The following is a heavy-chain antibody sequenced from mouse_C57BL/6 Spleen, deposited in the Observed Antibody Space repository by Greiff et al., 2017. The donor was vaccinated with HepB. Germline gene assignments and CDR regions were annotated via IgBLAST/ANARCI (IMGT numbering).Heavy chain of an antibody. CDR3: ARSDYDVYYAMDY. CDR2: ISSGSSTI. V-gene: IGHV5-17*01. Sequence: EVKLVESGGGLVKPGGSLKLSCAASGFTFSDYGMHWVRQAPEKGLEWVAYISSGSSTIYYADTVKGRFTISRDNAKNTLFLQMTSLRSEDTAMYYCARSDYDVYYAMDYWGQGTSVTVSS. D-gene: IGHD2-4*01. CDR1: GFTFSDYG. J-gene: IGHJ4*01.